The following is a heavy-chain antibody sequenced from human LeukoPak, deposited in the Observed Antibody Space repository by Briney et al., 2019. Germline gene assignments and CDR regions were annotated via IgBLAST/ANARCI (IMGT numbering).Heavy chain of an antibody. CDR1: GFSFSTFG. V-gene: IGHV3-30*18. CDR3: SNDNPVLEY. CDR2: ISKDESNK. Sequence: PGGSLRLSCAASGFSFSTFGMHWVRQPPGKGLEWVSHISKDESNKYYADSVKGRFTISRDTSKNTLFLQMNSLRVEDTAVHYCSNDNPVLEYWGQGTLVTVSS. J-gene: IGHJ4*02.